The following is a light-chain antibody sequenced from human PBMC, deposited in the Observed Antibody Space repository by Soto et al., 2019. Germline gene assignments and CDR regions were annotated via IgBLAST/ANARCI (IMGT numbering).Light chain of an antibody. CDR1: RSDVGLYNY. V-gene: IGLV2-14*01. J-gene: IGLJ1*01. CDR3: QSYDSGVTGSV. Sequence: QSVLTQPASVSGSPGQSITISCTGTRSDVGLYNYVSWYQQHPGKAPKLVLYSNTARPSGVPDRFSGSRSGSSGSLAITGLQPEDEADYYCQSYDSGVTGSVFGTGTKVTVL. CDR2: SNT.